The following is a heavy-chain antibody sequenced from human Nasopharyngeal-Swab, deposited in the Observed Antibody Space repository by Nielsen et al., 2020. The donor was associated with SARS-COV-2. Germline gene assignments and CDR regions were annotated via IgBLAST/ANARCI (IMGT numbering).Heavy chain of an antibody. Sequence: WIRQPPGKGLEWIGYIYHSGSTYYNPSLKSRVTISVDRSKNQFSLKLSSVTAADTAVYYCASVLDLGILDYWGQGTLVTDSS. V-gene: IGHV4-30-2*01. J-gene: IGHJ4*02. D-gene: IGHD3/OR15-3a*01. CDR2: IYHSGST. CDR3: ASVLDLGILDY.